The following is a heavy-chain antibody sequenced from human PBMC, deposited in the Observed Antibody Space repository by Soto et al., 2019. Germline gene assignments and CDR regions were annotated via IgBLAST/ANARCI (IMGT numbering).Heavy chain of an antibody. V-gene: IGHV4-59*01. J-gene: IGHJ4*02. CDR2: IYYSGST. CDR3: ARFPMVRGEPDY. Sequence: PSETLSLTCTVSGGSISSYYWSWIRQPPGKGLEWIGYIYYSGSTNYNPSLKSRVTISVDTSKNQFALKLISVTAADTAVYYCARFPMVRGEPDYWGQGTLVTVSS. D-gene: IGHD3-10*01. CDR1: GGSISSYY.